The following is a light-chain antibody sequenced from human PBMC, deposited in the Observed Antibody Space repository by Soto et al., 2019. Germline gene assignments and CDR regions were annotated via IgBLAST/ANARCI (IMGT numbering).Light chain of an antibody. CDR2: LNSDGSH. J-gene: IGLJ3*02. CDR3: QTWGTGIGV. V-gene: IGLV4-69*01. Sequence: QLVLTQSPSASASLGASVKLTCTLSSGYSSYAIAWHQQQPEKGPRYLMKLNSDGSHSKGDGIPDRFSGSSSGAERYLTISSLQSEDEADYYCQTWGTGIGVFGGGTKLTVL. CDR1: SGYSSYA.